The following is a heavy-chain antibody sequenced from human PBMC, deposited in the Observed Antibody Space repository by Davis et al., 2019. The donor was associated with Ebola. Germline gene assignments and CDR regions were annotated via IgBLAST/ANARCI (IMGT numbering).Heavy chain of an antibody. CDR2: IYYSGST. CDR1: GGSISSYY. Sequence: MPSETLSLTCAAYGGSISSYYWSWIRQPPGKGLEWIGYIYYSGSTNYNPSLKSRVTISVDTSKNQFSLKLSSVTAADTAVYYCARDGNPTMVRGVIFYYYGMDVWGQGTTVTVSS. D-gene: IGHD3-10*01. J-gene: IGHJ6*02. CDR3: ARDGNPTMVRGVIFYYYGMDV. V-gene: IGHV4-59*12.